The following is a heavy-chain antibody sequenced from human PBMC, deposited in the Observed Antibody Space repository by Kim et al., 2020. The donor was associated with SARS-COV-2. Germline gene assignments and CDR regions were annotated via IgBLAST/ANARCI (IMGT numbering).Heavy chain of an antibody. CDR2: GSNK. D-gene: IGHD6-13*01. V-gene: IGHV3-30*02. Sequence: GSNKYYADSVQGRFTISRDNSTNTLYLQMNSLRAEDTAVYYCAKDNRYSRWGQGTLVTVSS. CDR3: AKDNRYSR. J-gene: IGHJ4*02.